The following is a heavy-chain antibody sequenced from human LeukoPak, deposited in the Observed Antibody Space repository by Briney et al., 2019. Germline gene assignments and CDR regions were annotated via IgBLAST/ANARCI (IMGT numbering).Heavy chain of an antibody. Sequence: SETLSLTCAVYGGSFSNYYWSWIRQPPGKGLEWIGEINDSGRTNYNPSLMSRVTVSVDTSKNQFSLRLTSVTATDTAVYYCARRWNYGRNYYIDVWGNGATVSVSS. CDR1: GGSFSNYY. V-gene: IGHV4-34*01. D-gene: IGHD1-7*01. CDR2: INDSGRT. CDR3: ARRWNYGRNYYIDV. J-gene: IGHJ6*03.